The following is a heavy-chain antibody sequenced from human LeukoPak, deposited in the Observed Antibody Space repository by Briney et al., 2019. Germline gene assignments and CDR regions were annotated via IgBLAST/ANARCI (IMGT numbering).Heavy chain of an antibody. CDR1: GFTFSSYS. Sequence: GGSLRLSCAASGFTFSSYSMNWVRQAPGKGLEWVSSISSSSSYIYYADSVKGRFTISRDNAKNSLYLQMNSLRAEDTAVYYCARYMIADDYFDYWGQGTLVTVSS. D-gene: IGHD3-22*01. CDR3: ARYMIADDYFDY. CDR2: ISSSSSYI. J-gene: IGHJ4*02. V-gene: IGHV3-21*01.